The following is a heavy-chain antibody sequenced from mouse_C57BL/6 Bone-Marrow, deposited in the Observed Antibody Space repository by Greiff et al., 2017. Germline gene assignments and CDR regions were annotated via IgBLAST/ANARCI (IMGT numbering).Heavy chain of an antibody. V-gene: IGHV14-2*01. D-gene: IGHD2-4*01. J-gene: IGHJ2*01. Sequence: VQLQQSGAELVKPGASVKLSCTASGFNIKDYYMHWVKQRTEQGLEWIGRIDPGDGETKYAPKFPGKGTITADTSSNTAYLQLSSLTSEDTAVYYCACYDYYYFDYGGQGTTLTVSA. CDR1: GFNIKDYY. CDR2: IDPGDGET. CDR3: ACYDYYYFDY.